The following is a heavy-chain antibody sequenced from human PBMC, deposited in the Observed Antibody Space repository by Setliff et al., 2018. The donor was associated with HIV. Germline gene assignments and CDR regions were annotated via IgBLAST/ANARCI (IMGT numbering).Heavy chain of an antibody. CDR1: GGSISSGGYY. CDR3: ARRASSHYASWYGDYFDS. D-gene: IGHD6-13*01. CDR2: VHHSGST. J-gene: IGHJ4*02. V-gene: IGHV4-61*08. Sequence: KSSETLSLTCAVFGGSISSGGYYWSWIRQPPGKGLEWIGYVHHSGSTDYNPSLESRVTISVDTSKNQFSLKLTSVAAADTAVYYCARRASSHYASWYGDYFDSWGQGTLVTVSS.